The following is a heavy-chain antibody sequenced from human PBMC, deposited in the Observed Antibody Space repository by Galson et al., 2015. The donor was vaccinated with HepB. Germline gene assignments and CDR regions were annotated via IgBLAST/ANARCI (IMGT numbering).Heavy chain of an antibody. CDR2: IYWDDDQ. D-gene: IGHD4-17*01. CDR1: GFSLSTSEEG. CDR3: AHIRDGASVRFDS. V-gene: IGHV2-5*02. J-gene: IGHJ4*02. Sequence: PALVKPTQPLTLTCTFSGFSLSTSEEGVGVAWIRQPPGKALEWLALIYWDDDQRYSPSLKNRLTITKDSSKDQGLLLRTRMDLIVTATYDGAHIRDGASVRFDSCGQGAQVTVSS.